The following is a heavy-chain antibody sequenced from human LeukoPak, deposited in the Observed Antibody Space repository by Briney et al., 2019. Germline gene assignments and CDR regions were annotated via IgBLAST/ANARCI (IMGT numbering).Heavy chain of an antibody. V-gene: IGHV1-46*01. Sequence: GASVKVSCKASGYTFTGYYMHWVRQAPGQGLEWMGIINPSGGSTNYAQRFQGRVTMTRDTSTNTVYMELSSLRSEDTAVYYCAREVGWTPKKLYYFDYWGQGTLVTVSS. CDR3: AREVGWTPKKLYYFDY. CDR1: GYTFTGYY. D-gene: IGHD1-26*01. CDR2: INPSGGST. J-gene: IGHJ4*02.